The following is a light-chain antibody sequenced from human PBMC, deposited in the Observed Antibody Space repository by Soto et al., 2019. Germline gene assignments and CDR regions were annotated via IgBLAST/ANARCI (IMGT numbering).Light chain of an antibody. V-gene: IGLV2-23*02. CDR3: CSYAGSSTFDVI. CDR2: EDN. J-gene: IGLJ2*01. CDR1: SSDVGSYNF. Sequence: QSALTQPASVSGSPGQSITIYCTGTSSDVGSYNFLSWYQQHPGKAPKLMIYEDNKRPSGVSNRFYGSKSGSTASLTISGLQAEDEADYYCCSYAGSSTFDVIFGGGTKLTVL.